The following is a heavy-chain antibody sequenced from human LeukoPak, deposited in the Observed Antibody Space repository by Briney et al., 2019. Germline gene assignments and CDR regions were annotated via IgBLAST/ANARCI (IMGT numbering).Heavy chain of an antibody. CDR3: ARHVGPKIYYYYMDV. CDR1: GGSISSSSYY. J-gene: IGHJ6*03. CDR2: IYYSGST. Sequence: SETLSLTCTVSGGSISSSSYYWGWIRQPPGKGLEWIGSIYYSGSTYYNPSLKSRVTISVDTSKNQFSLKLSSVTAADTAVYYCARHVGPKIYYYYMDVWGKGTTATVSS. V-gene: IGHV4-39*01.